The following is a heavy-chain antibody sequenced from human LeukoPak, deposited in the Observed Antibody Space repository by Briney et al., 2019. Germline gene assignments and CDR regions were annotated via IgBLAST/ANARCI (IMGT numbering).Heavy chain of an antibody. V-gene: IGHV1-18*01. Sequence: ASVKVSCKASGYTFTSYGISWVRQAPGQGLEWMGWISAYNGNTNYAQKLQGRVTMTTDASTSTAYMELRSLRSDDTAVYYCARVSWSSGWTAFDYWGQGTLVTVSS. D-gene: IGHD6-19*01. CDR2: ISAYNGNT. CDR3: ARVSWSSGWTAFDY. J-gene: IGHJ4*02. CDR1: GYTFTSYG.